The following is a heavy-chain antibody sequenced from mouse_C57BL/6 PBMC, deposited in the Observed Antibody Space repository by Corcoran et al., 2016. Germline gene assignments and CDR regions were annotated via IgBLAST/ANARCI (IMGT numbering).Heavy chain of an antibody. V-gene: IGHV1-81*01. CDR1: GYTFTSYG. CDR3: ARWGYDGSRAYAMDY. Sequence: QVQLQQSGAELARPGASVKLSCKASGYTFTSYGMSWVKQRTGQGLEWIGEIYPRSGNPYYNEKFKGKATLTADKSSSTAYMELSSLTSEYSAVYFCARWGYDGSRAYAMDYWGQGTSVTVSA. CDR2: IYPRSGNP. J-gene: IGHJ4*01. D-gene: IGHD1-1*01.